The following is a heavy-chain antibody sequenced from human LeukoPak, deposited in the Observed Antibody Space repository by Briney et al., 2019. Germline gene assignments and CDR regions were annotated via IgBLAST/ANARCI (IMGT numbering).Heavy chain of an antibody. CDR3: ARGYSYGYFDY. Sequence: SETLSLTCAVSGGSISSGGYSWSWIRQPPGKGLEWIGYIYHSGSTYYNPSLKSRVTISVDRSKNQFSLKLSSVTAADTAVYYCARGYSYGYFDYWGQGTLVTVSS. CDR1: GGSISSGGYS. CDR2: IYHSGST. V-gene: IGHV4-30-2*01. D-gene: IGHD5-18*01. J-gene: IGHJ4*02.